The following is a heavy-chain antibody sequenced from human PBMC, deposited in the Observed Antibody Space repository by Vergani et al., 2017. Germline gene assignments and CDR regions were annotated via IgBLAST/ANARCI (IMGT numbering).Heavy chain of an antibody. CDR3: AIPYYDFGSGYYFHYYYYMDV. CDR2: ISSSISTI. D-gene: IGHD3-3*01. CDR1: GFTFSSYS. Sequence: EVQLVESGGGLVQPGGSLRLSCAASGFTFSSYSMNWVRQAPGKGLEWVSYISSSISTIYYADSVKGRFTISRDNAKNSLYLQMNSLRAEDTAVYYCAIPYYDFGSGYYFHYYYYMDVWGKGTTVTVSS. V-gene: IGHV3-48*04. J-gene: IGHJ6*03.